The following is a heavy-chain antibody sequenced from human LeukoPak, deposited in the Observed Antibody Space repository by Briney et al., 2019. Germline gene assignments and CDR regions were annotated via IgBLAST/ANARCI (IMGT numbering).Heavy chain of an antibody. CDR3: ARALLPGTTVVTPLSDY. Sequence: PGGSLRLSCAASGFSFDDYDMAWLRQAPGKGLEWVSVIYSGGSTYYADSVKGRFTISRDNSKNTLYLQMNSLRAEDTAVYYCARALLPGTTVVTPLSDYWGQGTLVTVSS. V-gene: IGHV3-66*01. CDR1: GFSFDDYD. J-gene: IGHJ4*02. CDR2: IYSGGST. D-gene: IGHD4-23*01.